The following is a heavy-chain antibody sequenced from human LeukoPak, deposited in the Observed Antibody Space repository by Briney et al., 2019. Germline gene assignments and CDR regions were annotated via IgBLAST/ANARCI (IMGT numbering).Heavy chain of an antibody. CDR1: GYTFTGYY. J-gene: IGHJ5*02. D-gene: IGHD3-3*01. V-gene: IGHV1-2*02. CDR2: INPNSGGT. CDR3: ARDSHEVLEWLLGGWFDP. Sequence: GASVKVSCKASGYTFTGYYMHWVRQAPGQGLEWMGWINPNSGGTNYAQKFQGRVTMTRDTSISTAYMELSRLRSDDTAVYYCARDSHEVLEWLLGGWFDPWGQGTLVTVSS.